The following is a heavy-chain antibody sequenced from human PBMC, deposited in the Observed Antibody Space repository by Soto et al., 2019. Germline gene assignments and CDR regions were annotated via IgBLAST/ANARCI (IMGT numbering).Heavy chain of an antibody. Sequence: GSLRISCXASGFTFNTYSMNWVRQSPGKGLEWVSSISSSGSYIYYADSVKGRFAISRDNAKNSLYLQMNSLRAEDTAVYYCARGHDPFSSGYPYYYYYGMDVGAKGTTVTVPS. CDR2: ISSSGSYI. D-gene: IGHD3-22*01. CDR3: ARGHDPFSSGYPYYYYYGMDV. J-gene: IGHJ6*04. V-gene: IGHV3-21*01. CDR1: GFTFNTYS.